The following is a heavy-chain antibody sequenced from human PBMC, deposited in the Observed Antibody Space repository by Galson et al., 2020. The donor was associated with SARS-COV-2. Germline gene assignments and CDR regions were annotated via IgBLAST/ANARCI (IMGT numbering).Heavy chain of an antibody. V-gene: IGHV3-7*01. CDR1: GFTFKDFW. Sequence: GGSLRLSCEVSGFTFKDFWMSWFRQAPGEGLEWVANIRGDGSETNYVDSVKGRFSISRDNTVNSLYLQMNNLRVEDTAVYYCSREGWQGGYWGQGTRVTVSS. CDR3: SREGWQGGY. J-gene: IGHJ4*02. CDR2: IRGDGSET. D-gene: IGHD6-19*01.